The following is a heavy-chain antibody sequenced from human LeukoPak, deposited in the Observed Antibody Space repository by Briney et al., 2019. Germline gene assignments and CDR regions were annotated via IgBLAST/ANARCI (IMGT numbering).Heavy chain of an antibody. V-gene: IGHV1-18*01. CDR2: ISAYNGNT. D-gene: IGHD2-15*01. CDR3: AGAPGYCSGGSCHIFDY. J-gene: IGHJ4*02. CDR1: GYTFTSYG. Sequence: ASVKVSCKASGYTFTSYGIGWVRQAPGQGLEWMGWISAYNGNTNYAQKLQGRVTMTTDTSTSTAYMELRSLRSDDTAVYYCAGAPGYCSGGSCHIFDYWGQGTLVTVSS.